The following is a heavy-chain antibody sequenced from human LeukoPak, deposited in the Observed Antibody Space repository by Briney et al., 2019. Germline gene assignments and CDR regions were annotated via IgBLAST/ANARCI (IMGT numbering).Heavy chain of an antibody. Sequence: PGGSLRLSCAASGFTFSSYGMHWVRQAPGKGLEWVAVISYDGSNKYYAGSVKGRFTISRDNSKNMLYLQMNSLRAEDTAVYYCARDLGGMATITLDYWGQGTLVTVSS. D-gene: IGHD5-24*01. J-gene: IGHJ4*02. CDR3: ARDLGGMATITLDY. CDR2: ISYDGSNK. CDR1: GFTFSSYG. V-gene: IGHV3-30*03.